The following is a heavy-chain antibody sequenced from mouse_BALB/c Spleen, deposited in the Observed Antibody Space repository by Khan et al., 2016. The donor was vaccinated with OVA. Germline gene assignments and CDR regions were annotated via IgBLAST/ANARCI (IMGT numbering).Heavy chain of an antibody. CDR2: ISYDGNN. CDR3: ASDYYGNYCINY. Sequence: VQLKQSGPGLVKPSQSLSLTCSVTGYSFTSGYYWNWIRQFPGNKLEWMGYISYDGNNNYSPSLKNRISITRDTSKNQFFLKLNSVTTEDTATYSCASDYYGNYCINYWGQGTTLTVSS. CDR1: GYSFTSGYY. D-gene: IGHD2-1*01. J-gene: IGHJ2*01. V-gene: IGHV3-6*02.